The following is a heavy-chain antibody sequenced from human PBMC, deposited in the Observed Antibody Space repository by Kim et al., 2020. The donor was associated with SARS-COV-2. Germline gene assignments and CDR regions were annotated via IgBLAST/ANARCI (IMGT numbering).Heavy chain of an antibody. CDR3: ARDLTVSTRGFDY. V-gene: IGHV3-7*05. D-gene: IGHD4-17*01. CDR2: IKQDGSER. J-gene: IGHJ4*02. Sequence: GGSLRLSCAISGLTFRDYWMSWVRQAPGKRLEGVANIKQDGSERNDVDAVKGRFTNSRDNDKNSLYLQMNSLRDEDTAVYYCARDLTVSTRGFDYWGQGTLVTVSS. CDR1: GLTFRDYW.